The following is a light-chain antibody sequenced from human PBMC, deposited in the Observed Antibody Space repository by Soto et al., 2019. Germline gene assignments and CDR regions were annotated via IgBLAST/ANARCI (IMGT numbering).Light chain of an antibody. Sequence: QSVLTQPPSVSGAPGQRITISCTGNISNIGAAYAVHWYKQLPGTVPKLLIYGTTNRPSGVPDRFSGSRSGSSASLAITGLQAEDEADYFCQSYDSRLSGSVLFGGGTKVTVL. V-gene: IGLV1-40*01. CDR3: QSYDSRLSGSVL. CDR2: GTT. CDR1: ISNIGAAYA. J-gene: IGLJ3*02.